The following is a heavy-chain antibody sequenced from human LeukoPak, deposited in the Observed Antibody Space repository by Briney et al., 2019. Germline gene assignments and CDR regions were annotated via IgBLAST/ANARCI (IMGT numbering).Heavy chain of an antibody. Sequence: PGGSLRLSCAASGFTFSSYGMHWVRQAPGKGLEWVAVIWYDGSNKYYADSVKGRFTISRDNSKNTLYLQMNSLRAEDTAVYYCAKEVSSSWYLSDGMDVWGQGTTVTVSS. D-gene: IGHD6-13*01. CDR1: GFTFSSYG. J-gene: IGHJ6*02. CDR2: IWYDGSNK. CDR3: AKEVSSSWYLSDGMDV. V-gene: IGHV3-33*06.